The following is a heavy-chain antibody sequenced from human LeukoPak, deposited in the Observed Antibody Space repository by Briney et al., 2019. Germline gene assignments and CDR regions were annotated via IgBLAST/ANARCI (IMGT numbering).Heavy chain of an antibody. J-gene: IGHJ4*02. CDR3: ASGRNDFDY. CDR2: ISSSSSYI. CDR1: GFTFSSYS. D-gene: IGHD1-26*01. V-gene: IGHV3-21*01. Sequence: GGSLRLSCAASGFTFSSYSMNWVRQAPGKGLEWVSSISSSSSYIYYADSVKGRFTISRDNAKNSLYLQMNGLRAEDTAVYYCASGRNDFDYWGQGTLVTVSS.